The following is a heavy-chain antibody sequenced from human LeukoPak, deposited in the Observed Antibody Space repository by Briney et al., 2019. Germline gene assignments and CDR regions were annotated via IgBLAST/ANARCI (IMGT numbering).Heavy chain of an antibody. CDR3: ARDRCSGGSCYELGYFDY. CDR1: GYTFTSYG. CDR2: ISAYNGNT. D-gene: IGHD2-15*01. Sequence: ASVKVSCKASGYTFTSYGISWVRQAPGQGLEWRGWISAYNGNTNYAQKLQGRVTMTTGTSTRTAYMELRSLRSDDTAVYYCARDRCSGGSCYELGYFDYWGQGTLVTVSS. J-gene: IGHJ4*02. V-gene: IGHV1-18*04.